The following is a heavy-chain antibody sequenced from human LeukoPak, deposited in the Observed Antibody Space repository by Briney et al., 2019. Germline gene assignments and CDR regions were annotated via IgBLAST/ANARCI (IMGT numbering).Heavy chain of an antibody. Sequence: SETLSLTCTVSGGSISSGSYYWSWIRQPAGKGLEWIGRIYTSGSTNYNPSLKSRVTISVDTSKNQFSLKLSSVTAADAAVYYCARVHYSRSYDYWYFDLWGRGTLVTVSS. CDR1: GGSISSGSYY. CDR2: IYTSGST. CDR3: ARVHYSRSYDYWYFDL. V-gene: IGHV4-61*02. D-gene: IGHD6-13*01. J-gene: IGHJ2*01.